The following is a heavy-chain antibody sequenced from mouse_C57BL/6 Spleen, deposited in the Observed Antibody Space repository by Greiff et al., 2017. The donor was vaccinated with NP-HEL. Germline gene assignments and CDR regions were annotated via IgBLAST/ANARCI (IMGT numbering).Heavy chain of an antibody. CDR1: GYAFSSYW. J-gene: IGHJ1*03. V-gene: IGHV1-80*01. D-gene: IGHD2-5*01. Sequence: VQLQQSGAELVKPGASVKISCKASGYAFSSYWMNWVKQRPGKGLEWIGQIYPGDGDTNYNGKFKGKATLTADKSSSTAYMQLSSRTSEDSAVYFCARRWDSNYEWYFDVWGTGTTVTVSS. CDR3: ARRWDSNYEWYFDV. CDR2: IYPGDGDT.